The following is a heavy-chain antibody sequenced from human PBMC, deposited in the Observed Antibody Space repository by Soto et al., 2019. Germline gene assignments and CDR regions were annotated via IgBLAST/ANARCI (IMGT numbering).Heavy chain of an antibody. CDR3: AGGQYYFDY. V-gene: IGHV3-30*03. CDR2: ISYDGSNK. CDR1: GFPFSSYG. Sequence: QVQLVESGGGVVQPGRSLRLSCAASGFPFSSYGMHWVRQAPGKGLEWVAHISYDGSNKHYTDSVKGRFTISRDNSKNMFSLQMSSLRAGDTAVYSCAGGQYYFDYCGQGTRVSVSS. D-gene: IGHD2-15*01. J-gene: IGHJ4*02.